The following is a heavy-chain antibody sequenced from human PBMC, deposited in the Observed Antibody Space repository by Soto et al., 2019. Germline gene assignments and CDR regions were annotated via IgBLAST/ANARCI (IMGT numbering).Heavy chain of an antibody. Sequence: KTSESLALTCAVSGASLTSKDWWTSVRQPPGRGLEWIGEIYRTGSTNYNPSLKSRVTISLDKSENQFSLKVTSLTAADTAVYYCASRDPGTSVDCWGQGILVTVSS. V-gene: IGHV4-4*02. J-gene: IGHJ4*02. D-gene: IGHD1-7*01. CDR1: GASLTSKDW. CDR2: IYRTGST. CDR3: ASRDPGTSVDC.